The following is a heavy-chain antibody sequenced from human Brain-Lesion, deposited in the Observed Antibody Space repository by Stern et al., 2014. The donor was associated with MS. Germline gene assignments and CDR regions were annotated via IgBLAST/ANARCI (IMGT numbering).Heavy chain of an antibody. CDR2: FDPEDGET. D-gene: IGHD1-26*01. CDR1: GYTLTELS. J-gene: IGHJ4*02. Sequence: QVQLVQSGAEVKKPGASVKVSCKVSGYTLTELSMHWVRQAPRKGLEWMGGFDPEDGETIYAQKFQGRVTMTEDTSTDTAYMGLSSLRSEDTAVYYCATLSPGAGGNYYRHFDYWGQGTLVTVSS. V-gene: IGHV1-24*01. CDR3: ATLSPGAGGNYYRHFDY.